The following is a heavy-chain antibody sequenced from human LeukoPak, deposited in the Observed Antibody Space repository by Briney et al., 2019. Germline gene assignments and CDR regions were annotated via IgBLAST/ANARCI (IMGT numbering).Heavy chain of an antibody. J-gene: IGHJ6*03. CDR3: ARASAAVAASFSGYYYMDV. Sequence: SETLSLTCTVSGGSISSSSYYWGWIRQPPGKGLEWIGSIYYSGSTYYNPSLKSRVTISVDTSKNQFSLKLSSVTAADTAVYYCARASAAVAASFSGYYYMDVWGKGTTVTVSS. V-gene: IGHV4-39*07. D-gene: IGHD2-15*01. CDR1: GGSISSSSYY. CDR2: IYYSGST.